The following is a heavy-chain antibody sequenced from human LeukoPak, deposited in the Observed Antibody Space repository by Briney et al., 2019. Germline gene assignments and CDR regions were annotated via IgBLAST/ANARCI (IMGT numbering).Heavy chain of an antibody. J-gene: IGHJ4*02. D-gene: IGHD6-13*01. CDR3: ARGRRRIAAAGTSGYFDY. V-gene: IGHV3-33*01. Sequence: GGSLRLSCAASGFTFSSYGMHWVRQAPGKGLEWVAVIWYDGSNKYYADSVKGRFTISRDNSKNTLYLQMNSLRAEDTAVYYCARGRRRIAAAGTSGYFDYWGQGTLVTVPS. CDR1: GFTFSSYG. CDR2: IWYDGSNK.